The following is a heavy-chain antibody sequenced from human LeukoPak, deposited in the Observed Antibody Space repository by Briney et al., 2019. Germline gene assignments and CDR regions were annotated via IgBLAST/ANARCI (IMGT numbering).Heavy chain of an antibody. D-gene: IGHD2-21*02. V-gene: IGHV5-51*07. CDR3: ASGAYCGGDCYSGAFDI. Sequence: GESLKISCKGSGYSFTNYWIGWVHQMPGKGLEWMGIIYPGDSDTRYSPSFQGQVTISADKSISTAYLQLRSLKASDTAMYYCASGAYCGGDCYSGAFDIWGQGTMVTVSS. CDR2: IYPGDSDT. J-gene: IGHJ3*02. CDR1: GYSFTNYW.